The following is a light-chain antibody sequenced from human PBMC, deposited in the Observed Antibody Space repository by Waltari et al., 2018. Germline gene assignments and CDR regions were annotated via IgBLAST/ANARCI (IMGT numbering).Light chain of an antibody. V-gene: IGKV3-15*01. CDR1: QSVSSN. CDR3: QQYNNWPPGEVT. Sequence: EPVMTQSPATLSVSPGERATLSCRASQSVSSNLAWYQQKPGQAPRLLIYGASTRATGIPARFSGSGSGTEFTLTISSLQSEDFAVYYCQQYNNWPPGEVTFGPGTKVDIK. CDR2: GAS. J-gene: IGKJ3*01.